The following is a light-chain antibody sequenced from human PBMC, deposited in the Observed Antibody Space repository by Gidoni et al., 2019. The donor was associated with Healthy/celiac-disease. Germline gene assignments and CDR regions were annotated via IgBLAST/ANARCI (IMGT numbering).Light chain of an antibody. Sequence: EIVLTQSPGTLSLSPGERATLSCRAGQSVSSSYLAWYQQKPGQAPRLPIYGTSSRATGIPDRFSGSGSGTDFTLTISRLEPEDFAVYYCQQYGSSPPSTFGPGTKVDIK. CDR3: QQYGSSPPST. CDR2: GTS. CDR1: QSVSSSY. J-gene: IGKJ3*01. V-gene: IGKV3-20*01.